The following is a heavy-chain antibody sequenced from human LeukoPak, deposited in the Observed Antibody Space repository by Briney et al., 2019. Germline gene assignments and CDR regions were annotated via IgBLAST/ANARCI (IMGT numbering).Heavy chain of an antibody. J-gene: IGHJ6*03. CDR2: ITSSGTYI. CDR3: ARVEPMIVYMDV. CDR1: GFTFNNYN. D-gene: IGHD3-16*01. Sequence: KTGGSLRLSCAASGFTFNNYNMNWVRQAPGKALEWVSSITSSGTYIFYADSVKGRFTISRDNAKNSLYLQMNSLGPEDTAVYFCARVEPMIVYMDVWGKGTTVTVSS. V-gene: IGHV3-21*01.